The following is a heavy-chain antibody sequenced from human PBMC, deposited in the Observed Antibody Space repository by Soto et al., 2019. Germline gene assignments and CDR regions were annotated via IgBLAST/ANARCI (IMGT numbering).Heavy chain of an antibody. V-gene: IGHV1-18*01. Sequence: QVHLVQSGAEVKKPGASVKVSCKGSGYAFTTYGITWVRQAPGQGIEWMGWISAHNGNTNYAQKLQGSVTVTRDTSTSTAYMELRSLRSDDTAVYYFARGRYGDYWGQGAGVTVSS. CDR3: ARGRYGDY. CDR2: ISAHNGNT. CDR1: GYAFTTYG. D-gene: IGHD1-1*01. J-gene: IGHJ4*02.